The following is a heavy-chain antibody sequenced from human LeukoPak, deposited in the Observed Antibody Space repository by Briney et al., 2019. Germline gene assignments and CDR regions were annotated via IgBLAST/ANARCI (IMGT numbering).Heavy chain of an antibody. CDR2: ISGGDST. CDR1: GFTFSNYA. Sequence: GGSLRLSCAASGFTFSNYAMSWVRQAPGKGLEWVSGISGGDSTYYTDSVKGRFTISRDTSRNTLYLQMNSLRAEDTAVYYCANPYGGWDHWGQGTLVTVSS. D-gene: IGHD4-23*01. V-gene: IGHV3-23*01. J-gene: IGHJ4*02. CDR3: ANPYGGWDH.